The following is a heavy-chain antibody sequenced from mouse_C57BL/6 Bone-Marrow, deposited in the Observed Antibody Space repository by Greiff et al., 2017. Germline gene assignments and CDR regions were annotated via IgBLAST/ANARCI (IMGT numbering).Heavy chain of an antibody. Sequence: EVKLVESGGGLVQPKGSVKLSCAASGFSFNTYAMNWVRQAPGKGLEWVARIRCKSNNYATYYAVSVKASFTISRDDSESMLYLQMNNVTAEDSAIYYCVSAIDYWGQGTSVTVSS. CDR3: VSAIDY. CDR1: GFSFNTYA. V-gene: IGHV10-1*01. CDR2: IRCKSNNYAT. J-gene: IGHJ4*01.